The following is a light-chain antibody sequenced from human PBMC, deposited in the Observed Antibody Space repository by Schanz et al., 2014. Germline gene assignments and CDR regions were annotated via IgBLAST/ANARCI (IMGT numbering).Light chain of an antibody. J-gene: IGLJ3*02. CDR2: RDN. CDR3: AAWDDTLNNRL. V-gene: IGLV1-47*01. CDR1: SSDIGRNY. Sequence: QSVLTQPPSASGPPGQTVTISCSGSSSDIGRNYVFWFQQLPGRAPKRLIYRDNQRSSGISDRLSASKSGTSASLAISGLRSEDEADYYCAAWDDTLNNRLFGGGTKLTVL.